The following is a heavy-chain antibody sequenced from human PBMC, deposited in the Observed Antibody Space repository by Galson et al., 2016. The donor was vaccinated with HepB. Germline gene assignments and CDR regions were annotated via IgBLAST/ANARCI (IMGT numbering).Heavy chain of an antibody. Sequence: SLRLSCAASGFTFSDYYMSWIRQAPGKGLEWVSHISSSSSYTTYADSVTGRFTISRDNAKNSVSLQMNSLRAEDTAVYYCARNRGYSGYDAFDIWGQGTMVTVSS. J-gene: IGHJ3*02. D-gene: IGHD5-12*01. V-gene: IGHV3-11*03. CDR3: ARNRGYSGYDAFDI. CDR2: ISSSSSYT. CDR1: GFTFSDYY.